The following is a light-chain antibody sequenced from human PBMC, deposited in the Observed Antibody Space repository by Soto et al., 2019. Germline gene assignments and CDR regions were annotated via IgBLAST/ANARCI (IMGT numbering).Light chain of an antibody. CDR2: VTS. J-gene: IGKJ5*01. V-gene: IGKV1-39*01. CDR3: QQSYGTPLT. Sequence: DIQMTQSRSSLCAYAGARVTITCQASQSISRYLNWYQQKPGKAPNLLIYVTSSLQSEVPSRFSGSGSGTDFTLTITSLQPEDFATYYCQQSYGTPLTFGQGTRLEIK. CDR1: QSISRY.